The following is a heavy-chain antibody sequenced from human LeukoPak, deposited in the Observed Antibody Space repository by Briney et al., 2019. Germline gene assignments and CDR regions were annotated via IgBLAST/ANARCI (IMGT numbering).Heavy chain of an antibody. CDR3: VRDAPGREGPHY. CDR2: INKDGSKK. CDR1: GFTFSDYW. Sequence: PGGSLRLSCAASGFTFSDYWMNWVRQAPGKGLEWLANINKDGSKKDYVDPVKGRFTISRDNAKNSLSLQMDSLRVEGTAVYHCVRDAPGREGPHYWGQGILVTVSS. D-gene: IGHD1-26*01. V-gene: IGHV3-7*01. J-gene: IGHJ4*02.